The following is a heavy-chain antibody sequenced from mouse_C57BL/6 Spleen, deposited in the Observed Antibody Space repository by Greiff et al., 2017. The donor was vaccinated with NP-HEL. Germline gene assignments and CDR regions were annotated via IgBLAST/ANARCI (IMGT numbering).Heavy chain of an antibody. V-gene: IGHV1-15*01. J-gene: IGHJ3*01. CDR3: TRSLYSNYAWFAY. Sequence: QVQLQQSGAELVRPGASVTLSCKASGYTFTDYEMHWVKQTPVHGLEWIGAIDPETGGTAYNQKFKGKAILTADKSSSTAYMELRSLTSEDSAVYYCTRSLYSNYAWFAYWGQGTLVTVSA. CDR2: IDPETGGT. CDR1: GYTFTDYE. D-gene: IGHD2-5*01.